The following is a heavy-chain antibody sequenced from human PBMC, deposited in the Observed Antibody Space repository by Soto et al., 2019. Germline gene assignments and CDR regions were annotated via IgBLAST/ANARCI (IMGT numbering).Heavy chain of an antibody. CDR2: IYSNNDK. V-gene: IGHV2-5*01. CDR1: GFSLSSSGVG. CDR3: GHRLDDVSISI. J-gene: IGHJ3*02. Sequence: SVPTLVNPTQTLTLTRTFSGFSLSSSGVGVEWVRQPPGKALEWLALIYSNNDKRYSPSVKSRLTITKDTSKNRVVLTMTNMDHVVTATYYCGHRLDDVSISIWGQETMVTDS. D-gene: IGHD3-3*02.